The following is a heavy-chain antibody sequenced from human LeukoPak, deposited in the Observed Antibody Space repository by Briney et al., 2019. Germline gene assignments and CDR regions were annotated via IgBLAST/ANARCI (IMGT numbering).Heavy chain of an antibody. CDR1: GHYW. Sequence: GGSLRLSCAASGHYWMHWVRQAPGKGLVWVSHINSDGSWTSYADSVKGRFTISKDDAKNTVYLQMNSLRAEDTAVYYCVSFYETCWGRGTLVTVSS. CDR3: VSFYETC. V-gene: IGHV3-74*01. D-gene: IGHD2/OR15-2a*01. J-gene: IGHJ4*02. CDR2: INSDGSWT.